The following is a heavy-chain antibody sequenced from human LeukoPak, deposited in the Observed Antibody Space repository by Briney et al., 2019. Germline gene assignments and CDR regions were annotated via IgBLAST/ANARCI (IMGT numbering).Heavy chain of an antibody. CDR3: ASNTGIVVVPAASRQGAFDI. D-gene: IGHD2-2*01. CDR2: INPNSGGT. J-gene: IGHJ3*02. CDR1: GYTFTGYY. V-gene: IGHV1-2*06. Sequence: ASVKVSCKASGYTFTGYYMHWVRQAPGQGLEWIGRINPNSGGTNYAQKFQGRVTMTRDTSISTAYMELSRLRSDDTAVYYCASNTGIVVVPAASRQGAFDIWGQGTMVTVSS.